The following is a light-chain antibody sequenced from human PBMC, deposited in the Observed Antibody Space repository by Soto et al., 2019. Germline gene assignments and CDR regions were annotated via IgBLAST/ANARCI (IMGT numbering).Light chain of an antibody. Sequence: DIQMTQSPSSLSASVGDRLTLTCRASQSISGYLNWYQQKPGKAPKLLIFGASGLQTGVPSRFSGSGSGTDFTLTISSLQPDDFATYYCQQSYSTLFSFGPGPIVDIK. V-gene: IGKV1-39*01. CDR1: QSISGY. J-gene: IGKJ3*01. CDR2: GAS. CDR3: QQSYSTLFS.